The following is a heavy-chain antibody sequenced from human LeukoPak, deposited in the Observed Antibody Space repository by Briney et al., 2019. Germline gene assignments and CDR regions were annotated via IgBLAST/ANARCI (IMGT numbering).Heavy chain of an antibody. Sequence: PSETPSLTCAVYGGSFSGYYWSWIRQPPGKGLEWIGEINHSGSTNYNPSLKSRVTISVDTSKNQFSLKLSSVTAADTAVYYCARGPNDYVWGSYRLYYYYMDVWGKGTTVTVSS. J-gene: IGHJ6*03. V-gene: IGHV4-34*01. D-gene: IGHD3-16*02. CDR3: ARGPNDYVWGSYRLYYYYMDV. CDR1: GGSFSGYY. CDR2: INHSGST.